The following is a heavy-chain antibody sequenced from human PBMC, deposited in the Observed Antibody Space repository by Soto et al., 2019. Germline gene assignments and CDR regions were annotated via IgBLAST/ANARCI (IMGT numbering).Heavy chain of an antibody. CDR3: ARAYYFGSSTSYPLSY. D-gene: IGHD3-10*01. V-gene: IGHV3-30*03. Sequence: GRSLELACAARGFSLSTDGMHCVRQAPGKGLEWVAAISDDGVSKYYADSVQGRFTISRDNSESAVFLQMNSLRPDDTALYFCARAYYFGSSTSYPLSYWGEGT. J-gene: IGHJ4*02. CDR2: ISDDGVSK. CDR1: GFSLSTDG.